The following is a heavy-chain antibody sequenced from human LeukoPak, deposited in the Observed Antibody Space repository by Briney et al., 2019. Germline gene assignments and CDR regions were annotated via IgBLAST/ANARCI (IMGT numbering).Heavy chain of an antibody. J-gene: IGHJ6*02. CDR1: GFTFSSYA. CDR3: ARGSAGYYYYYYGMDV. Sequence: GGSLRLSCAASGFTFSSYAMHWVRQAPGKGLEWVAVISYDGSNKYYADSVKGRFTIPRDNSKNTLYLQMNSLRAEDTAVYYCARGSAGYYYYYYGMDVWGQGTTVTVSS. D-gene: IGHD6-19*01. V-gene: IGHV3-30-3*01. CDR2: ISYDGSNK.